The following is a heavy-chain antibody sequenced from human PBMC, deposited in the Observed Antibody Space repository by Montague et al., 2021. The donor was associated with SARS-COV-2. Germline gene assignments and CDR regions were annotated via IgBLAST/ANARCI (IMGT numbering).Heavy chain of an antibody. CDR3: ARDQPIVVVPAAIRGYYYYGMDV. V-gene: IGHV3-74*01. J-gene: IGHJ6*02. CDR1: GFTFSSYW. Sequence: SLRLSCAASGFTFSSYWMHWVRQAPGKGLVWASRINSDGSSTSYADSVKGRFTISRDNAKNTLYLQMNSLRAEDTAVYYCARDQPIVVVPAAIRGYYYYGMDVWGQGTTVTVSS. D-gene: IGHD2-2*02. CDR2: INSDGSST.